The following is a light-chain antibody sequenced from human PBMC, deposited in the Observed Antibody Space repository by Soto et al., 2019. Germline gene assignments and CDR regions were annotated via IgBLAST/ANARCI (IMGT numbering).Light chain of an antibody. Sequence: QSVLTQPASVSGSPGQSVTISCTGTSSDFGSYKFVSWYQHHPGKVPKVIIYETSKRPSGVSDRFSGSKSGNTAFLTISGLQAEDEADYYCFSFTSTNIHVFGSGTKVTVL. CDR2: ETS. CDR1: SSDFGSYKF. V-gene: IGLV2-23*01. CDR3: FSFTSTNIHV. J-gene: IGLJ1*01.